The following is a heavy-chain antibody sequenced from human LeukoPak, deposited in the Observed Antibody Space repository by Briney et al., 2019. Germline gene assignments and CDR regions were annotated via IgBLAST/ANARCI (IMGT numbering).Heavy chain of an antibody. V-gene: IGHV3-74*01. CDR1: EFTFITYW. D-gene: IGHD6-13*01. Sequence: GGSLRLSCAVSEFTFITYWMHWVRQAPGKGLVWVSRINSDGSSTYYADSVKGRFTVSRDNAKNTLYLQMNSLRAEDTAVYYCARGQNGYSDSWYVLWGQGTLVTVSS. CDR3: ARGQNGYSDSWYVL. CDR2: INSDGSST. J-gene: IGHJ4*02.